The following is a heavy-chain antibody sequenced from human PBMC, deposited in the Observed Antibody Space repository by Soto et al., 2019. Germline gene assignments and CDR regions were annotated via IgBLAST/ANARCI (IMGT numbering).Heavy chain of an antibody. Sequence: XGSLRLSCAAAGFTFSRYGMHWVRQAPGKGMDWVAVIWYDGSNKYYADSVKGRFTISRDNSKNTLYLQMNSLRAEDTAVYYCAREEQDYYDSSGPRPYYYGMDVWGQGTTVTVSS. J-gene: IGHJ6*02. D-gene: IGHD3-22*01. CDR1: GFTFSRYG. V-gene: IGHV3-33*01. CDR3: AREEQDYYDSSGPRPYYYGMDV. CDR2: IWYDGSNK.